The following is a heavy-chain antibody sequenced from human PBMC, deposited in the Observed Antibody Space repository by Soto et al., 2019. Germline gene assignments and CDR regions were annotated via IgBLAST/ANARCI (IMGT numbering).Heavy chain of an antibody. V-gene: IGHV1-2*02. CDR3: AREYYDILTGYWPHYGMDV. CDR2: INPNSGGT. D-gene: IGHD3-9*01. CDR1: GYTFTGYY. Sequence: ASVKVSCKASGYTFTGYYMHRVRQAPGQGLEWMGWINPNSGGTNYAQKFQGRVTMTRDTSISTAYMELSRLRSDDTAVYYCAREYYDILTGYWPHYGMDVWGQGTTVTVSS. J-gene: IGHJ6*02.